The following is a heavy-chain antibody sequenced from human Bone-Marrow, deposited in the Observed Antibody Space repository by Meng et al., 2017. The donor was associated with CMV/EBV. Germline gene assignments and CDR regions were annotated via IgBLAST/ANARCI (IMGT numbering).Heavy chain of an antibody. CDR2: LNQSGST. CDR3: ARAPRLAYCGGDCYGNWFDP. J-gene: IGHJ5*02. CDR1: SASVYS. Sequence: SASVYSCSWIHQPPGEGLEWIGELNQSGSTSDNPSLKSQVTISIGTSKNQFSMKLSSVTAADTAVYYCARAPRLAYCGGDCYGNWFDPWGQGTLVTVSS. D-gene: IGHD2-21*01. V-gene: IGHV4-34*01.